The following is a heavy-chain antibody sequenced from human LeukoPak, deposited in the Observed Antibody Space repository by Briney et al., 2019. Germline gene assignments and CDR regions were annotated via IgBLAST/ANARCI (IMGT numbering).Heavy chain of an antibody. CDR1: GFTFSSYS. Sequence: GGSLRLSCAASGFTFSSYSMNWVRQAPGKGLEWVSSISSSSSYIYYADSVKGRFTISRDNAKNSLYLQMNSLRAEDTAVYYYARGPSGWYVRGAFDIWGQGTMVTVSS. CDR3: ARGPSGWYVRGAFDI. J-gene: IGHJ3*02. CDR2: ISSSSSYI. V-gene: IGHV3-21*01. D-gene: IGHD6-19*01.